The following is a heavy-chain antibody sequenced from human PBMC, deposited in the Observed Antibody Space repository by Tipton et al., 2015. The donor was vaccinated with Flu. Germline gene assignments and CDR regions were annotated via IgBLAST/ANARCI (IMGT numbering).Heavy chain of an antibody. D-gene: IGHD3-10*01. CDR1: GGFVSNYY. CDR3: ARGLYGSGSYQRRYFDS. V-gene: IGHV4-59*02. CDR2: IYNNQHT. Sequence: TLSLTYTVSGGFVSNYYWNWIRQPPGKGLEWIGYIYNNQHTKYNPSLKSRVTVSVDPSRSQFSLRLTSVTAADTAVYFCARGLYGSGSYQRRYFDSWGQGTLVTVSS. J-gene: IGHJ4*02.